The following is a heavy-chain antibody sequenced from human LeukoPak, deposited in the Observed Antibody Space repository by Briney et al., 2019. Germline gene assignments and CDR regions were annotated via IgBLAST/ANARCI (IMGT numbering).Heavy chain of an antibody. CDR2: IYYSGTT. J-gene: IGHJ4*02. V-gene: IGHV4-39*01. Sequence: SETLSLTCTVSGGSISSSSGYYWGWIRQPPGKGLEWIGNIYYSGTTYYNPSLQSRVTISVDTSKNQFSLKLSPVTAADTAVFYCARRSNWAFDSWGQGTLVTVSS. CDR1: GGSISSSSGYY. D-gene: IGHD1-1*01. CDR3: ARRSNWAFDS.